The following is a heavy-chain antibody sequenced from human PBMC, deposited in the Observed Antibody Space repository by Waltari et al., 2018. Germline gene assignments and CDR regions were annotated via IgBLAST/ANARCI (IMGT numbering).Heavy chain of an antibody. CDR2: IYYSGSH. J-gene: IGHJ3*02. Sequence: QVQLQESGPGLVKPSETLSLTCTASGGSISSYYWSWIRQPPGKGLEWIGYIYYSGSHNCTPSLWSRVTLLVDTATHHFSLKLGSVSAANTAVYYCARVLRELTLDAFVICGQGTMVTVSS. CDR3: ARVLRELTLDAFVI. CDR1: GGSISSYY. D-gene: IGHD1-26*01. V-gene: IGHV4-59*01.